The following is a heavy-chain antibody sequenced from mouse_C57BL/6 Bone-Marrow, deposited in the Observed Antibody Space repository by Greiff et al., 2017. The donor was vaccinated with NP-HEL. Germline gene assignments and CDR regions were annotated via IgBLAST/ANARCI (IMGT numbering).Heavy chain of an antibody. CDR1: GYTFTDYE. CDR2: IDPETGGT. CDR3: TRRWTDVSSYGAMDY. D-gene: IGHD1-1*01. J-gene: IGHJ4*01. V-gene: IGHV1-15*01. Sequence: VQLQQSGAELVRPGASVTLSCKASGYTFTDYEMHWVKQTPVHGLEWIGAIDPETGGTAYNQKFKGKAILTADKSSSTAYMELRSLTSEDSAVYYCTRRWTDVSSYGAMDYWGQGTSVTVSS.